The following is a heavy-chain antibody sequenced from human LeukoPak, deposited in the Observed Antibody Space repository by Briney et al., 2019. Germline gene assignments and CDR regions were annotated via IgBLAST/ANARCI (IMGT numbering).Heavy chain of an antibody. V-gene: IGHV1-46*03. D-gene: IGHD1-26*01. CDR2: ISPSGGST. CDR1: GYTFTSYY. CDR3: AREGASGFDY. Sequence: GASVKVSCKASGYTFTSYYMHWVRQAPGQGLEWMGIISPSGGSTSYAQKFQGRVTMTRDTSTSTVYMELSSLRSEDKAVYYCAREGASGFDYWGQGTLVTVSS. J-gene: IGHJ4*02.